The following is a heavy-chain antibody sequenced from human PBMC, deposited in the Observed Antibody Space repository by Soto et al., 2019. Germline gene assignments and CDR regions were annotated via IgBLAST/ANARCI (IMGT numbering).Heavy chain of an antibody. V-gene: IGHV3-48*02. CDR1: GFTFSTYS. Sequence: EVQLVESGGGLVQPGGSLRVSCAASGFTFSTYSMNWVRQAPGKGLEWVSYMSSRSITIYYTDSVKGRFTISRDNAKNSLYLQMNSLRDEDTAVYYCARGRSSSDNGMDVWGQGNTVNVSS. D-gene: IGHD6-6*01. CDR3: ARGRSSSDNGMDV. CDR2: MSSRSITI. J-gene: IGHJ6*02.